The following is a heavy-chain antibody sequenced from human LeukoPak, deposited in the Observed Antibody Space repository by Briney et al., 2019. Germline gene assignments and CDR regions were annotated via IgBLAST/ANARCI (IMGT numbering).Heavy chain of an antibody. J-gene: IGHJ3*02. CDR2: ISSSSSTI. CDR3: ARYGNGAWLAHYSFDI. D-gene: IGHD6-19*01. CDR1: GFTFSSYA. V-gene: IGHV3-48*04. Sequence: GGSLRLSCAASGFTFSSYAMSWVRQAPGKGLGWVSYISSSSSTIYYADSVKGRFAISRDNAKNSLYLQMNSLRAEDTAVYYCARYGNGAWLAHYSFDIWGQGTMVTVSS.